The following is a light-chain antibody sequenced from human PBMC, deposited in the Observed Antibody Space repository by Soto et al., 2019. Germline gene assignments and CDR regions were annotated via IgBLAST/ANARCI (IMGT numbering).Light chain of an antibody. CDR1: QSVSSSY. J-gene: IGKJ2*01. CDR2: GAS. Sequence: EIVLTQSPGTLSLSPGERATLSCRASQSVSSSYLAWYQQKPGQAPRLLIYGASSRATGIPDRFSGSGSGTDFTPAIIRLEPEVLAVYYCQQYGSSPPYTVGQGTKLEIK. CDR3: QQYGSSPPYT. V-gene: IGKV3-20*01.